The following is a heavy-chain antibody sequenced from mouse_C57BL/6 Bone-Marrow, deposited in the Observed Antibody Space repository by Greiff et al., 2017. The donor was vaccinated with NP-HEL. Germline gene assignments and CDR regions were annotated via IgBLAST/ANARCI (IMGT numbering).Heavy chain of an antibody. V-gene: IGHV1-80*01. D-gene: IGHD2-3*01. J-gene: IGHJ3*01. CDR2: IYPGDGDT. CDR1: GYAFSSYW. CDR3: ARGDGYYGAWFAY. Sequence: VQGVESGAELVKPGASVKISCKASGYAFSSYWMNWVKQRPGKGLEWIGQIYPGDGDTNYNGKFKGKATLTADKSSSTAYMQLSSLTSEDSAVYFCARGDGYYGAWFAYWGQGTLVTVSA.